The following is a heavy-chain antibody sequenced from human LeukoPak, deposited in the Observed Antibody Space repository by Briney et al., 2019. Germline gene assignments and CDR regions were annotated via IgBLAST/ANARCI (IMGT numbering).Heavy chain of an antibody. V-gene: IGHV4-34*01. D-gene: IGHD5-24*01. Sequence: SETLSLTCAVYGGSFSCYYWSWIRQPPGKGLEWIGEINHSGSTNYNPSLKSRVTISVDTSKNQFSLKLSSVTAADTAVYYCARQPWHAFDIWGQGTMVTVSS. CDR3: ARQPWHAFDI. J-gene: IGHJ3*02. CDR1: GGSFSCYY. CDR2: INHSGST.